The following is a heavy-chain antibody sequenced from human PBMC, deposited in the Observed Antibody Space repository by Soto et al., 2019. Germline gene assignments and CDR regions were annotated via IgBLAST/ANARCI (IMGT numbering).Heavy chain of an antibody. CDR3: AKDRGGGSYYDGTDY. CDR2: ISGSGGST. J-gene: IGHJ4*02. D-gene: IGHD1-26*01. V-gene: IGHV3-23*01. CDR1: GFTFSSYA. Sequence: EVQLLESGGGLVQPGGSLRLSCAASGFTFSSYAMSWVRQAPGKGLEWVSAISGSGGSTYYADSVKGRFTISRDNSKNTLYLQMHSLRAEDTAVYYCAKDRGGGSYYDGTDYWGQGTLVTVSS.